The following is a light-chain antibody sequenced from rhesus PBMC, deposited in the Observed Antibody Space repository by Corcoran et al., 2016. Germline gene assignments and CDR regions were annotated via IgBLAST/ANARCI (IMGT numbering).Light chain of an antibody. CDR2: AAS. Sequence: DIQMTQSPSSLSASVGDRVTITRQASQGISNCLAWYQQKPGKVPKLLIYAASSLQSGVPSRFSGRGSGTEFTLTISSLQPEDFATYYRQHCDSTPFTFGPGAKLDIK. CDR3: QHCDSTPFT. V-gene: IGKV1-18*01. J-gene: IGKJ3*01. CDR1: QGISNC.